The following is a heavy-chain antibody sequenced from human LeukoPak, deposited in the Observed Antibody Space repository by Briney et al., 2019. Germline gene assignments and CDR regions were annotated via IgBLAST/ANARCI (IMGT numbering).Heavy chain of an antibody. D-gene: IGHD5-12*01. CDR2: ISSSSSYI. Sequence: KPGGSLRLSCAASGFTFSSYSMNWVRQAPGKGLEWVSSISSSSSYIYYADSVKGRFTISRDNAKNSLYLQMNSLRAEDTAVYYCARGRYSGYESRALDIWGQGTMVPVSS. J-gene: IGHJ3*02. V-gene: IGHV3-21*01. CDR1: GFTFSSYS. CDR3: ARGRYSGYESRALDI.